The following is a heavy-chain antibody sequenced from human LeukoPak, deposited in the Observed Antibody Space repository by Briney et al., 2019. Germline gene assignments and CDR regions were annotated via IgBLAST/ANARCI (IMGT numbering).Heavy chain of an antibody. CDR3: ARHSAPGGSSGSHPLAY. CDR2: IYPSDFDT. CDR1: GFSFTSYW. D-gene: IGHD1-26*01. Sequence: GESLKISCKASGFSFTSYWIAWVRQMPGKGLEWMGIIYPSDFDTRYSPSFQGQVTISADKSISTTYLQWSSLQASDTATYYCARHSAPGGSSGSHPLAYWGQGTLVTVSS. J-gene: IGHJ4*02. V-gene: IGHV5-51*01.